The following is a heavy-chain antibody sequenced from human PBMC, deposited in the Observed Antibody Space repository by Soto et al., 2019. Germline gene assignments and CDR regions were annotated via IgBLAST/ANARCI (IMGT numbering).Heavy chain of an antibody. CDR3: AGDRRDSAGYHWFDP. D-gene: IGHD3-22*01. J-gene: IGHJ5*02. CDR1: GGSISSGGHY. V-gene: IGHV4-31*03. CDR2: IDYSGST. Sequence: QVQLQESGPGLVKPSQTLSLTCTVSGGSISSGGHYWSWIRQHPGKGLEFIGNIDYSGSTYYNTSLKSRVTISVDTTENQFSLKLTSVTAADTAVYYCAGDRRDSAGYHWFDPWGQGTLVTVSS.